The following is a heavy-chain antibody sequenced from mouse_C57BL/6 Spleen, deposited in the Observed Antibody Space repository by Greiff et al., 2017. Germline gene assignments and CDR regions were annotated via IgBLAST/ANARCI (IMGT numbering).Heavy chain of an antibody. J-gene: IGHJ2*01. V-gene: IGHV1-80*01. CDR2: IYPGDGDT. CDR3: ARSTTVVASDV. Sequence: QVQLQQSGAELVKPGASVKISCKASGYAFSSYWLNWVKQRPGKGLEWIGQIYPGDGDTNYNGKFKGKATLTAEKSSSTAYMQLSSLTSEDSAVYFCARSTTVVASDVWGKGTTLTVSS. CDR1: GYAFSSYW. D-gene: IGHD1-1*01.